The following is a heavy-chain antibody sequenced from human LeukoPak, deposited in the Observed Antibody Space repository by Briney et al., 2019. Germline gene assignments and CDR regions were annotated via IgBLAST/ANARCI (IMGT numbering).Heavy chain of an antibody. Sequence: GGSLRLSCAASGFTFSSYSMNWVRQAPGKGLEWVSYISSSSSTIYYADSVKGRFTISRDNAKNSLYLQMNSLRAEDTAVYYCAKNSGIGGGAFDIWGQGTMVTVSS. J-gene: IGHJ3*02. V-gene: IGHV3-48*04. CDR2: ISSSSSTI. CDR3: AKNSGIGGGAFDI. CDR1: GFTFSSYS. D-gene: IGHD1-26*01.